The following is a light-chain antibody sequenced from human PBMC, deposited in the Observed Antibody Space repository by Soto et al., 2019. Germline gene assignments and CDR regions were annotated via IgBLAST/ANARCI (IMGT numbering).Light chain of an antibody. CDR3: QQYGSSPQT. Sequence: EIVLTQSPGTLSLSPGERATLSCRASQSVSSSYLAWYQQKPGQGPRLLIYGASRRATGIPDRFSGSGSGTDFTLTISRLETEDFAVYYCQQYGSSPQTFGQGTRLEIK. J-gene: IGKJ5*01. V-gene: IGKV3-20*01. CDR1: QSVSSSY. CDR2: GAS.